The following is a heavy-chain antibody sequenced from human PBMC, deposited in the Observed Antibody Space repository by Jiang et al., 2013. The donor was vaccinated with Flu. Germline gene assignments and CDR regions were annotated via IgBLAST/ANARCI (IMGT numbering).Heavy chain of an antibody. CDR2: ISYDGSNK. CDR3: ARVEGHSGYVPYDY. CDR1: GFTFSSYA. J-gene: IGHJ4*02. Sequence: VQLVESGGGVVQPGRSLRLSCAASGFTFSSYAMHWVRQAPGKGLEWVAVISYDGSNKYYADSVKGRFTISRDNSKNTLYLQMNSLRAEDTAVYYCARVEGHSGYVPYDYWGQGTLVTVSS. D-gene: IGHD5-12*01. V-gene: IGHV3-30-3*01.